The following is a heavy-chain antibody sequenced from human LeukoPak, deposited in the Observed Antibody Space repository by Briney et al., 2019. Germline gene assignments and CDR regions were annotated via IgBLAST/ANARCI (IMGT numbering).Heavy chain of an antibody. D-gene: IGHD3-3*01. J-gene: IGHJ6*02. V-gene: IGHV3-33*01. CDR1: GFTFSSYG. Sequence: QPGGSLRLSCAASGFTFSSYGMHWVRQAPGKGLEWVAVIWYDGSNKYYADSVKGRFTISRDNSKNTLYLQMNSLRAEDTAVYYCARELYDFWSGYYPPPNYYYYAMDVWGQGTTVTVSS. CDR3: ARELYDFWSGYYPPPNYYYYAMDV. CDR2: IWYDGSNK.